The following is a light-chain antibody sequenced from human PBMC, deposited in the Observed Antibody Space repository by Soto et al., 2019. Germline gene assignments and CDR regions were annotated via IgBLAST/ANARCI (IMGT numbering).Light chain of an antibody. J-gene: IGKJ4*01. CDR1: QGITNW. V-gene: IGKV1-12*01. CDR2: AAS. CDR3: QQANSFPLT. Sequence: DIQMTQSPSTLSASEGDRVTITCRASQGITNWLAWYQQEPGKAPKLLIYAASGLPSGVPSRFSGSGSGTDFTLTIGSLQPEDFATYYCQQANSFPLTFGGGTKVDIK.